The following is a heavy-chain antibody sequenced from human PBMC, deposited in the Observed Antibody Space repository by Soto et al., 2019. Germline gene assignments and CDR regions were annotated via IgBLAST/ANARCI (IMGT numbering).Heavy chain of an antibody. CDR2: IHYSGSI. V-gene: IGHV4-30-4*01. CDR1: GGSISTDHYH. J-gene: IGHJ6*02. CDR3: AREDDGGDRDYYGLDV. Sequence: QVQLQESGPGLVRPSQTLSLTCTVSGGSISTDHYHWTWIRQAPGKGLEWIGYIHYSGSIQFNPSLQSRVSMSVDTSKNLVSLRLSSVTAADTAVYFCAREDDGGDRDYYGLDVWGQGTTVTVSS. D-gene: IGHD2-21*02.